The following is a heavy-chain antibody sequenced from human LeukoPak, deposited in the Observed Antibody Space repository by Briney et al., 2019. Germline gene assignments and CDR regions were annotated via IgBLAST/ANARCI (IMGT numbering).Heavy chain of an antibody. D-gene: IGHD3-22*01. CDR3: ARSKWLSHLSAFDI. Sequence: ASVKVSCKAAGYTFTGYYMHWVRQAPGQGLEGMGWIKPNSGGTNYAQKFQGRVTMTRDTSISTAYMDLSRLRTDDPAVYYCARSKWLSHLSAFDIWGHGTMVTVSS. J-gene: IGHJ3*02. CDR1: GYTFTGYY. V-gene: IGHV1-2*02. CDR2: IKPNSGGT.